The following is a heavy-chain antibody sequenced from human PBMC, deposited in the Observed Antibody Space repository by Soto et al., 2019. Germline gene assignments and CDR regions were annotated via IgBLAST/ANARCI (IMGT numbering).Heavy chain of an antibody. CDR1: GFTFTSHA. D-gene: IGHD2-2*01. Sequence: EVQLLESGGGLVQPGGSLRPSCAASGFTFTSHAMTWVRQAPGKGLEGVSTISGSGGSTYYADSVKGRFTISRDNSKNTLYLQMNSLRAEDTAVYYCAKGGYCSSNSCRKQFEYWGQGTLVSVSS. J-gene: IGHJ4*02. CDR3: AKGGYCSSNSCRKQFEY. CDR2: ISGSGGST. V-gene: IGHV3-23*01.